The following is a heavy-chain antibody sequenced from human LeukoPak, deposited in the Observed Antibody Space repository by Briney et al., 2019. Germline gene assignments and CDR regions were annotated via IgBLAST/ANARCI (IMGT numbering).Heavy chain of an antibody. Sequence: GGSLRLSCAASGFTFSSYAMNWVRQAPGKGLEWVSSISGSGGNTYYADSVKGRFTISRDNSKNTLYLQMNRLRAEDTAVYYCAPKVVGSTPFDYWGQGTLVTVSS. CDR2: ISGSGGNT. CDR3: APKVVGSTPFDY. CDR1: GFTFSSYA. J-gene: IGHJ4*02. V-gene: IGHV3-23*01. D-gene: IGHD2-15*01.